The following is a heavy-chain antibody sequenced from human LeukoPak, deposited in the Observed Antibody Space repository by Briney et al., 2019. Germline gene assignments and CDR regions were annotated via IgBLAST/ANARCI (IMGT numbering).Heavy chain of an antibody. J-gene: IGHJ4*02. CDR3: AREREGPYGYLDY. V-gene: IGHV4-61*02. D-gene: IGHD4-17*01. Sequence: SETLSLTCTVSGGSISSAGYYWSWIRQPAGKGLEWIGRLYTSGNTNYNPSLKSRVTISVDTSKNQFSLKLSSVTAADTAVYYCAREREGPYGYLDYWGQGTLVTVSS. CDR1: GGSISSAGYY. CDR2: LYTSGNT.